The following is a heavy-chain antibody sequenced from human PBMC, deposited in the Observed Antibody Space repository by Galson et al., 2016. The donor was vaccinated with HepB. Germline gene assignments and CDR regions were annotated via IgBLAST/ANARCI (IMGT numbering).Heavy chain of an antibody. CDR1: GFSFTLYW. D-gene: IGHD5-24*01. V-gene: IGHV5-51*01. Sequence: QSGAEVKKSGASLSISCKASGFSFTLYWIAWVRRTPGGGLEWMGAIAPGDPDTLYAPSFQRQLTMSADKSTNTVYLHWSSLKASDTASYYCARRGGDGRNVLVDHFDSWGQGTLVTVSS. CDR2: IAPGDPDT. J-gene: IGHJ5*01. CDR3: ARRGGDGRNVLVDHFDS.